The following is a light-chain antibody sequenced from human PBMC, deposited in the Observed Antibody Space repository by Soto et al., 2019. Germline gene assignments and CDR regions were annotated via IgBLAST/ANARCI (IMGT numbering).Light chain of an antibody. CDR2: GAS. V-gene: IGKV3-15*01. CDR3: QQYNNWWT. CDR1: QSVSNN. Sequence: EIVMTQSPATLSVSPGERATLSCRASQSVSNNLAWYQKKPGQAPRLLIYGASTRATGIPARFSDSGSGTEFTLTIRSLQSEDFAVYYCQQYNNWWTFGQGTKVEIK. J-gene: IGKJ1*01.